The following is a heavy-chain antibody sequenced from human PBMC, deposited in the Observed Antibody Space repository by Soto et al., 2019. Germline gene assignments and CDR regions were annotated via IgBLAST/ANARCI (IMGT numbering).Heavy chain of an antibody. J-gene: IGHJ3*02. Sequence: HLQLQESGSGLVKPSQTLSLTCAVSGGSISSGGYSWSWIRQPPGKGLEWIGYIYYGSTYYNPSLKSRVTISVDRSKNQFSLKLSSVTAADTAVYYCARTPDIWGQGTMVTVSS. CDR3: ARTPDI. V-gene: IGHV4-30-2*01. CDR1: GGSISSGGYS. CDR2: IYYGST.